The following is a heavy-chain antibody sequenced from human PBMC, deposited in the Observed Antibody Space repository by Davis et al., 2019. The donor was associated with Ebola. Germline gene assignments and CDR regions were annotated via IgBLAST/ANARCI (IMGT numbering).Heavy chain of an antibody. CDR2: INPNSGGT. V-gene: IGHV1-2*06. Sequence: ASVKVSCKASGYTFTGYYMHWVRQAPGQGLEWMGRINPNSGGTNYAQKFQGRVTMTTDTSTSTAYMELRSLRSDDTAVYYCARRDSYYYYGMDVWGQGTTVTVSS. CDR1: GYTFTGYY. CDR3: ARRDSYYYYGMDV. J-gene: IGHJ6*02. D-gene: IGHD2-21*02.